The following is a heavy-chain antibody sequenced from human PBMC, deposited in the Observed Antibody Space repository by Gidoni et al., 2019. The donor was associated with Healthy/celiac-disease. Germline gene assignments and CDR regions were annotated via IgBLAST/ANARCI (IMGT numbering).Heavy chain of an antibody. CDR3: ARRGYCSSTSCPTTAGFDY. CDR1: GYTFTSYY. V-gene: IGHV1-46*01. Sequence: QVQLVQSGAEVKKPGASVKVSCKASGYTFTSYYMHWVRQAPGQGLEWMGIINPSGGSTSYAQKFQGRVTMTRDTSTSTVYMELSSLRSEDTAVYYCARRGYCSSTSCPTTAGFDYWGQGTLVTVSS. D-gene: IGHD2-2*01. J-gene: IGHJ4*02. CDR2: INPSGGST.